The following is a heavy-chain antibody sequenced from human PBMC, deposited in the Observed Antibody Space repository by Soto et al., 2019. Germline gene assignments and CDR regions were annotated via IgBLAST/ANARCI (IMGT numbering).Heavy chain of an antibody. CDR2: ISATRGST. V-gene: IGHV3-64D*06. D-gene: IGHD1-20*01. J-gene: IGHJ5*02. Sequence: GGSLRLSCSASGFTFNSYAMHWVRQAPGKGLEYVSGISATRGSTYHADSVKGRVTISRDNPKNTLYLQLTSLRIDDTAVYYWVKWGVTGPKRNWFDPWGQGALVTVSS. CDR3: VKWGVTGPKRNWFDP. CDR1: GFTFNSYA.